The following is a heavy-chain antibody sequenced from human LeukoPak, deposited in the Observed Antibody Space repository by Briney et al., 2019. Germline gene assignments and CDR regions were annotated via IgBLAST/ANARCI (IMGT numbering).Heavy chain of an antibody. CDR1: GYTFTGYY. CDR2: INPNSGGT. D-gene: IGHD1-26*01. Sequence: ASVKVSCKASGYTFTGYYMHWVRQAPGQGLEWMGWINPNSGGTNYAQKFQGRVTMTRDTSISTAYMELSRLRSDDTAVYYCARDLGGSYYLFDYWGQGTLVTVYS. J-gene: IGHJ4*02. CDR3: ARDLGGSYYLFDY. V-gene: IGHV1-2*02.